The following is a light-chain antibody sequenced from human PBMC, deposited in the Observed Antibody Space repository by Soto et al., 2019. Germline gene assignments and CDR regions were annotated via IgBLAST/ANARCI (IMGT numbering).Light chain of an antibody. CDR3: QQYNNWPPIT. CDR2: GAS. J-gene: IGKJ5*01. Sequence: EIVMTQSPATLSVSPGERATLSCRASQSVSSNLAWYQQRPGQAPRLLIYGASTRATGVPARFSGSGSGTEFTRTISGLQSEDFAVYYCQQYNNWPPITFGQGTRLEIK. V-gene: IGKV3-15*01. CDR1: QSVSSN.